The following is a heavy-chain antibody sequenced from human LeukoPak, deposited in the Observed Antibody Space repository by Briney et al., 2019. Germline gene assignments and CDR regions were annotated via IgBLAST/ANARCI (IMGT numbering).Heavy chain of an antibody. CDR2: ISGTGGAT. Sequence: PGGSLRLSCVASGFSFGNSAMTWVRQAPGKGLQWVSQISGTGGATWYAGFARDRFTISRDNSKKTLYLQMSGLRVEDTAMYYCVKDPRDTYGTNWFVSWGQGTLLIVSS. D-gene: IGHD2-21*01. CDR3: VKDPRDTYGTNWFVS. J-gene: IGHJ5*01. CDR1: GFSFGNSA. V-gene: IGHV3-23*01.